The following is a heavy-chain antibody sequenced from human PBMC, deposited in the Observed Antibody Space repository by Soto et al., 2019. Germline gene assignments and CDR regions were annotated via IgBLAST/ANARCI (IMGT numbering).Heavy chain of an antibody. J-gene: IGHJ5*02. V-gene: IGHV4-39*01. CDR3: ASSPIYYYDSPGNWFDP. CDR1: GGSISSSSYY. CDR2: IYYSGST. Sequence: TSETLSLTCTVSGGSISSSSYYWGWIRQPPGKGLEWIGSIYYSGSTYYNPSLKSRVTISVDTSKNQFSLKLSSVTAADTAVYYCASSPIYYYDSPGNWFDPWGQGTLVTVSS. D-gene: IGHD3-22*01.